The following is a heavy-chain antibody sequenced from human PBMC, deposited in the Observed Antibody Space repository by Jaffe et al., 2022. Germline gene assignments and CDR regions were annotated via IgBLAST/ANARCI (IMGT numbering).Heavy chain of an antibody. J-gene: IGHJ4*02. CDR1: AYSISSGYY. CDR3: ARQSEDYSDSSGYYQPFDY. V-gene: IGHV4-38-2*01. D-gene: IGHD3-22*01. Sequence: QVQLQESGPGLMKPSETLSLTCAVSAYSISSGYYWGWIRQPPGKGLEWIASIYHSGSTYYNPSLKRRVTMSADTSKNQFSLKLSSVTAADTAVYYCARQSEDYSDSSGYYQPFDYWGQGTLVTVSS. CDR2: IYHSGST.